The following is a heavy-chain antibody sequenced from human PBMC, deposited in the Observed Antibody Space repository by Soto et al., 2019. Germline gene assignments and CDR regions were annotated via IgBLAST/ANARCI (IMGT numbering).Heavy chain of an antibody. Sequence: QVQLVQSGGEVKKPGASVKVSCKTSGYSFTTYGISWVRQAPGQGLEWMGWISGYSGNTNYAQKFQGRVTMTTDTSTSTAYMELRSLRSDDTAVYYCAREGPAPYYYYGMDVWGQGSTVAVSS. CDR1: GYSFTTYG. CDR2: ISGYSGNT. V-gene: IGHV1-18*01. CDR3: AREGPAPYYYYGMDV. J-gene: IGHJ6*02.